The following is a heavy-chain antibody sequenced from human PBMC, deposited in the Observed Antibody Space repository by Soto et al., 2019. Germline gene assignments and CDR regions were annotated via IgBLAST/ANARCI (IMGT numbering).Heavy chain of an antibody. D-gene: IGHD3-3*01. CDR3: ASLWTGSHTSVY. CDR1: GFTFSGYW. Sequence: PGGSLRLSCAASGFTFSGYWMTWVRQAPGKGLEWVANINQDGSEKYYVDSVKGRITISRDNAKNSLYLQMNSLRAEDTAVYYCASLWTGSHTSVYWGQGTLVTVSS. CDR2: INQDGSEK. J-gene: IGHJ4*02. V-gene: IGHV3-7*01.